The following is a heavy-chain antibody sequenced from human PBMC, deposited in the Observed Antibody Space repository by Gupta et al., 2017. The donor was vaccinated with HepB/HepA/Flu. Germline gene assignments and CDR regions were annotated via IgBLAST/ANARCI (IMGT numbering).Heavy chain of an antibody. CDR3: ARARDYIYYMDV. CDR1: GGSISRGGYY. Sequence: QVQLQESGPGLVKPSQTLSLTCTVSGGSISRGGYYWSWIRQHPGKGLEWIGYIYYSGSTYYNPSLKSRVTISVDTSKNQFSLKLSSVTAADTAVYYCARARDYIYYMDVWGKGTTVTVSS. CDR2: IYYSGST. V-gene: IGHV4-31*03. J-gene: IGHJ6*03. D-gene: IGHD4-11*01.